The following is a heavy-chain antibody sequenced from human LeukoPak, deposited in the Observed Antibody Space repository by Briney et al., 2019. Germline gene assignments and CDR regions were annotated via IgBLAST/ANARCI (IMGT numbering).Heavy chain of an antibody. V-gene: IGHV4-59*08. Sequence: PSETLSLTCTVSGGSITNYYWSWIRQPPGKGLEWIGYIYYSGSTNYNPPLKSRVTISVETSKNQFSLRLRSVTAADTAVYYCARGVYIAAAQYGYWGQGTLVTVSS. D-gene: IGHD6-13*01. J-gene: IGHJ4*02. CDR1: GGSITNYY. CDR2: IYYSGST. CDR3: ARGVYIAAAQYGY.